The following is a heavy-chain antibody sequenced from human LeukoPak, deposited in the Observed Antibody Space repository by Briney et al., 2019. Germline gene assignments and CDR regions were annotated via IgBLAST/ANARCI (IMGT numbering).Heavy chain of an antibody. D-gene: IGHD3-22*01. CDR3: ARDLYYYDSSGPARG. CDR2: ISYDGSNK. CDR1: GFTFSSYS. J-gene: IGHJ4*02. Sequence: GGSLRLSCAASGFTFSSYSMNWVRQAPGKGLEWVAVISYDGSNKYYADSVKGRFTISRDNSKNTLYLQMNSLRAEDTAVYYCARDLYYYDSSGPARGWGQGTLVTVSS. V-gene: IGHV3-30*03.